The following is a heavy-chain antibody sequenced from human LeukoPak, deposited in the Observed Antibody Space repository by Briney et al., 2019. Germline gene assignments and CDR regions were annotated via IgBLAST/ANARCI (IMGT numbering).Heavy chain of an antibody. CDR1: GYSINSGYF. Sequence: SSETLSLTCTVSGYSINSGYFWGWIRQPPLKGLEWIGSIYHSGRTYYNPSLKSRVTISVDTSKNQFSLKLSSVTAADTAVYYCAKDQGSGLGSYSWGYFDYWGQGTLVTVSS. J-gene: IGHJ4*02. V-gene: IGHV4-38-2*02. CDR3: AKDQGSGLGSYSWGYFDY. D-gene: IGHD3-10*01. CDR2: IYHSGRT.